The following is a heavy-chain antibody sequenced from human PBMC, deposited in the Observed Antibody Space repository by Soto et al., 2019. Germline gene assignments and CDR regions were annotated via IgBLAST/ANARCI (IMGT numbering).Heavy chain of an antibody. J-gene: IGHJ6*02. CDR3: ARDEVPLLAPGYYYGMDV. V-gene: IGHV3-30-3*01. Sequence: PGGSLRLSCAASGFAFPNAWMNWVRQAPGKGLEWVAVISYDGSNKYYADSVKGRFTISRDNSKNTLYLQMNSLRAEDTAVYYCARDEVPLLAPGYYYGMDVWGQGTTVTVSS. CDR1: GFAFPNAW. D-gene: IGHD2-21*01. CDR2: ISYDGSNK.